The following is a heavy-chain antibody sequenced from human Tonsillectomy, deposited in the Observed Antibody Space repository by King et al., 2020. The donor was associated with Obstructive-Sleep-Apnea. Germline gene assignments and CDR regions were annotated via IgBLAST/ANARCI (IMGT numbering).Heavy chain of an antibody. D-gene: IGHD3-9*01. CDR1: GFSLSTSGMC. CDR2: IVWDECK. Sequence: TLKESGPALVKPTQTLTLTCTFSGFSLSTSGMCVSWVRQPPGKALVWLPPIVWDECKYSITSLKTRPTISKDTPKTQVVLTMTNMDPVDTATYYCARIHHDILTGYPYVFDYWGQGTLVTVSS. V-gene: IGHV2-70*20. J-gene: IGHJ4*02. CDR3: ARIHHDILTGYPYVFDY.